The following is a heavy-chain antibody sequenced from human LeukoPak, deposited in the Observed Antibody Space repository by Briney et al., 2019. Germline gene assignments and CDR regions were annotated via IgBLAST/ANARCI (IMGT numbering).Heavy chain of an antibody. CDR3: ARVFGGYYDSSGYRWFDP. J-gene: IGHJ5*02. V-gene: IGHV1-18*01. CDR1: GYTFTSYG. CDR2: ISVYNGNT. Sequence: ASVEVSCKASGYTFTSYGISWVRQAPGQGLEWMGWISVYNGNTNYAQKLQGRVTMTTDTSTSTAYMELRSLRSDDTAVYYCARVFGGYYDSSGYRWFDPWGQGTLVTVSS. D-gene: IGHD3-22*01.